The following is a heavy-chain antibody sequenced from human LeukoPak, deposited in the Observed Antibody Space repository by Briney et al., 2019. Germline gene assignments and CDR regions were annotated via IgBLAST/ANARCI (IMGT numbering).Heavy chain of an antibody. V-gene: IGHV3-23*01. CDR1: GFTFSSYA. Sequence: GGSLRLSCAASGFTFSSYAMSWVRQAPGKGLEWVSAISGSGGGTYYADSVKGRFTISRDNSKNTLYLQMNSLRAEDTAVYYCAKDRYYYDSSGYHNWFDPWGQGTLVTVSS. CDR2: ISGSGGGT. J-gene: IGHJ5*02. D-gene: IGHD3-22*01. CDR3: AKDRYYYDSSGYHNWFDP.